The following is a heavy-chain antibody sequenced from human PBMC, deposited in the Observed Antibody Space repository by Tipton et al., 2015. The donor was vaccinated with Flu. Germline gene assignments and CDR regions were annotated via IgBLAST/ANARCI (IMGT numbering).Heavy chain of an antibody. CDR1: GDSMTSYY. V-gene: IGHV4-59*01. CDR2: IYYSGST. Sequence: LRLSCTVSGDSMTSYYWSWVRQPPGKGLEWIAYIYYSGSTNYNPSLKSRVTVSVDLSKSQFSLKMTSVTTADTAIYYCARRVAESGPGGMFSYYMDVWGQGTTGTVS. CDR3: ARRVAESGPGGMFSYYMDV. D-gene: IGHD6-13*01. J-gene: IGHJ6*03.